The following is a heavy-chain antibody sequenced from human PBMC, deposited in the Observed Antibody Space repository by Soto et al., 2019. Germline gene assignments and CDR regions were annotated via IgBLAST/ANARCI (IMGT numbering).Heavy chain of an antibody. Sequence: EVQLVESGGGLVKPGGSLRLSCAASGFTFSNAWMSWVRQAPGKGLEWVGRIKSKTDGGTTDYAAPVKGRFTISRDDSKSTLSLQMNGLRAEDTAVYYCAKDRMNHNSVWDPFDIWGQGTMVTVSS. CDR3: AKDRMNHNSVWDPFDI. D-gene: IGHD2-15*01. J-gene: IGHJ3*02. V-gene: IGHV3-15*01. CDR1: GFTFSNAW. CDR2: IKSKTDGGTT.